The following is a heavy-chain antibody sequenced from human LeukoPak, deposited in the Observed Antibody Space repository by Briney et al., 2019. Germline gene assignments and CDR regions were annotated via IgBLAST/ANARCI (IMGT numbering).Heavy chain of an antibody. D-gene: IGHD6-13*01. Sequence: PGGSLRLSCAASGFTFSSYWMSWVRQAPGKGLEWVANIKQDGSGKYYVDSVKGRFTISRDNAKNSLYLQMNSLRAEDTAVYYCARDGTPWLDFYSSSHDYWGQGTLVTVSS. CDR1: GFTFSSYW. V-gene: IGHV3-7*01. CDR3: ARDGTPWLDFYSSSHDY. J-gene: IGHJ4*02. CDR2: IKQDGSGK.